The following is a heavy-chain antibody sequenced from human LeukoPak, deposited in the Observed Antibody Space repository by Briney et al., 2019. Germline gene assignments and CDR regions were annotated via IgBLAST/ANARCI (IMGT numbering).Heavy chain of an antibody. CDR1: GFTFSDYY. D-gene: IGHD3-10*01. CDR2: ISSSSSYT. J-gene: IGHJ4*02. CDR3: ARSKKEWFGELSYFDY. Sequence: GGSLRLSCAASGFTFSDYYMSWIRQAPGEGLEWVSYISSSSSYTNYADSVKGRFTISRDNAKNSLYLQMNSLRAEDTAVYYCARSKKEWFGELSYFDYWGQGTLVTVSS. V-gene: IGHV3-11*06.